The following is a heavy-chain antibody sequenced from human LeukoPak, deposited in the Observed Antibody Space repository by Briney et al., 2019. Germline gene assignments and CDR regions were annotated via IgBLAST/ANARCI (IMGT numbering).Heavy chain of an antibody. CDR3: ARGDGYNSYYFDY. Sequence: GGSLRLSCAASGFTFSSYSMNWVRQAPGKGLEWVSYISSSSSTIYYADSVKGRFTISRDKGKNSLYLQMNSLRAEDTAVYYCARGDGYNSYYFDYWGQGTLVTVSS. D-gene: IGHD5-24*01. J-gene: IGHJ4*02. CDR1: GFTFSSYS. V-gene: IGHV3-48*01. CDR2: ISSSSSTI.